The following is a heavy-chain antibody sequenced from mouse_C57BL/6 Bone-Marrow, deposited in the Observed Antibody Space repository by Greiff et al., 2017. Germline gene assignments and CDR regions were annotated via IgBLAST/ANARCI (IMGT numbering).Heavy chain of an antibody. CDR3: ARERGIYYGNYQLYFEV. J-gene: IGHJ1*03. V-gene: IGHV1-56*01. CDR2: IFPGSGST. Sequence: QVQLQQSGPELVRPGASVKISCKAPGYTFTSHWMQWVRQRPGQGLEWIGEIFPGSGSTYYNEKFKGKATLTVDTSSSTAYMQLSSLTSEDSAVYFCARERGIYYGNYQLYFEVWGTGTTVTVSS. D-gene: IGHD2-1*01. CDR1: GYTFTSHW.